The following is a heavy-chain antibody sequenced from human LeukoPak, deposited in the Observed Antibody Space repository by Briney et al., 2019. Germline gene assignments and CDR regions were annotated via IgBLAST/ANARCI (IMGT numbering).Heavy chain of an antibody. CDR2: ISSSSSYK. J-gene: IGHJ3*02. Sequence: GGSLRLSCAASGFTFSNYSMNWVRQAPGKGLEWVSSISSSSSYKYYADSVKGRFTISRDNAKNSLYLQMNSLRAEDTAVCYCARWRFSGGYLIRGFAFHIWREGTMVSVSS. D-gene: IGHD1-26*01. CDR1: GFTFSNYS. CDR3: ARWRFSGGYLIRGFAFHI. V-gene: IGHV3-21*01.